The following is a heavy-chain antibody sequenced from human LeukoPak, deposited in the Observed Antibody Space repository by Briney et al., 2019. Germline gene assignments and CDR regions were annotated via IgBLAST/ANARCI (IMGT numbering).Heavy chain of an antibody. J-gene: IGHJ3*02. CDR2: IYYSGTT. CDR1: GGSISSYY. Sequence: SETLSLTCTVSGGSISSYYWSWIRQPPGKGLEWIGYIYYSGTTDYNPSLKSRVAISVDTSKNQFSLKLNSVTAADTAVYYCARDRLQYILDGFAIWGQGTMVTVSS. CDR3: ARDRLQYILDGFAI. V-gene: IGHV4-59*01. D-gene: IGHD2-15*01.